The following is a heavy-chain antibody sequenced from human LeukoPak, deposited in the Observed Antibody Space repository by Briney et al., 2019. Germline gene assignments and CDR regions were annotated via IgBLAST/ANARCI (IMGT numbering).Heavy chain of an antibody. D-gene: IGHD2-15*01. CDR3: ARHTYCSGGSCYADWFDP. J-gene: IGHJ5*02. V-gene: IGHV4-4*07. Sequence: SETLSLTCTVSDGSIGTYFWSWIRQPAGKGLEWIGRVYTSESATYNPSLKSRVTMSVDTSKNQFSLKLSSVTAADTAVYYCARHTYCSGGSCYADWFDPWGQGTLVTVSS. CDR1: DGSIGTYF. CDR2: VYTSESA.